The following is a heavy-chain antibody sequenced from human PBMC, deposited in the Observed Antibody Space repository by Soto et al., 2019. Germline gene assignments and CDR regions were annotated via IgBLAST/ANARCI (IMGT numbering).Heavy chain of an antibody. CDR2: IIPIFGTA. CDR1: GGTFSSYA. D-gene: IGHD3-22*01. V-gene: IGHV1-69*05. Sequence: SVKVSCKASGGTFSSYAISWVRQAPGQGLEWMGGIIPIFGTANYAQKLQGRVTMTTDTSTSTAYMELRSLRSDDTAVYYCARVYYYDSSGYFPPDYWGQGTLVTVSS. CDR3: ARVYYYDSSGYFPPDY. J-gene: IGHJ4*02.